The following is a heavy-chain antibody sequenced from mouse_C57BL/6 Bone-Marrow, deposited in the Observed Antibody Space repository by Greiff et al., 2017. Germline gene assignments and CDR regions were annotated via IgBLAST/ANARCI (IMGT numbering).Heavy chain of an antibody. CDR2: INPNYGTT. CDR3: ARETTTVVATNYYAMDY. Sequence: EVQLQQSGPELVKPGASVKISCKASGYSFTDYNMNWVKQSNGTSLEWIGGINPNYGTTSYNQKFQGKATLTVAPSSSTAYIQLNSLTSEDSAVXYWARETTTVVATNYYAMDYWGQGTSVTVSS. J-gene: IGHJ4*01. D-gene: IGHD1-1*01. V-gene: IGHV1-39*01. CDR1: GYSFTDYN.